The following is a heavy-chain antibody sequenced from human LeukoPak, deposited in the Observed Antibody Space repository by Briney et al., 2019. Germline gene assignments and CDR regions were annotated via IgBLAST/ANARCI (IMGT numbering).Heavy chain of an antibody. CDR1: GYTFTGYY. D-gene: IGHD1-26*01. Sequence: ASVKVSCKASGYTFTGYYMHWVRQAPGQGLEWMGRINPYSGGTNYAQKFQGRVTMTRDTSISTAYMELSRLRSDDTAVYYCARGGGSYYWDFDYWGQGTLVTVSS. CDR2: INPYSGGT. J-gene: IGHJ4*02. CDR3: ARGGGSYYWDFDY. V-gene: IGHV1-2*06.